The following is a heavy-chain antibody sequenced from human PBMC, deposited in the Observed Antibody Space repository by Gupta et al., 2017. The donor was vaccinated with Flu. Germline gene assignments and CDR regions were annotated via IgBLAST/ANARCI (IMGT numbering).Heavy chain of an antibody. V-gene: IGHV3-23*01. D-gene: IGHD6-13*01. CDR1: GFTLRSYA. J-gene: IGHJ6*04. CDR2: ISGSGGST. Sequence: EGQLWESGGGFVKGGGCLRLSCAAAGFTLRSYAMSWVRQAPGKGLEWVSAISGSGGSTYYADSVKGRFTISRDNSKNTLYLQMNSLRAEDTAVYYCAKDPSSSALPGIGYVWGKGTTVTVSS. CDR3: AKDPSSSALPGIGYV.